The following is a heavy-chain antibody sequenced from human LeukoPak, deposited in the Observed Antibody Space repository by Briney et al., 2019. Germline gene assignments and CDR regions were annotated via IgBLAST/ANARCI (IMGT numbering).Heavy chain of an antibody. CDR2: IYYSGSI. CDR3: ARGGGGHCSSTSCYLSSDAFDI. V-gene: IGHV4-59*01. CDR1: GGSISSYY. D-gene: IGHD2-2*01. J-gene: IGHJ3*02. Sequence: TSETLSLTCTVSGGSISSYYWSWIRQPPGKGLEWIGYIYYSGSINYNPSLKSRLTISVDTSKNQFSLKLSSVTAADTAMYYWARGGGGHCSSTSCYLSSDAFDIWGQGTMVTVSS.